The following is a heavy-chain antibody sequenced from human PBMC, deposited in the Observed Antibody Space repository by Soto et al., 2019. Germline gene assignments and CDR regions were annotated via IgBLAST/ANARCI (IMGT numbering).Heavy chain of an antibody. CDR1: GFTFSSYG. Sequence: QVQLVESGGGVVQPGRSLRLSCAASGFTFSSYGMHWVRQAPGKGLEWVAVIWYDGSNKYYADSVKGRFTISRDNSKNTLYLQMNSRRAEDTAVYYCARDVDVLDYWGQGTLVTVSS. CDR2: IWYDGSNK. D-gene: IGHD6-6*01. V-gene: IGHV3-33*01. CDR3: ARDVDVLDY. J-gene: IGHJ4*02.